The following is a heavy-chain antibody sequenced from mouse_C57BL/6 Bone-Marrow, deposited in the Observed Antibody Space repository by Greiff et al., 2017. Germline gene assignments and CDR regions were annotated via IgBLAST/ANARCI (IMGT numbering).Heavy chain of an antibody. CDR2: IDPSDSYT. J-gene: IGHJ4*01. CDR3: AREVYGSSAYYAMDY. CDR1: GYTFTSYW. V-gene: IGHV1-50*01. D-gene: IGHD1-1*01. Sequence: QVQLQQPGAELVKPGASVTLSCKASGYTFTSYWMQWVKQRPGQGLEWIGEIDPSDSYTNYNQKFKGQATVTVDTSSSTAYMQLSSLTSEDSAVYYCAREVYGSSAYYAMDYWGQGTSVTVSS.